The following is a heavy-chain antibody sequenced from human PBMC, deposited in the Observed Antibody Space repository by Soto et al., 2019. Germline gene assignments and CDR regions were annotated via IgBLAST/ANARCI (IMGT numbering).Heavy chain of an antibody. Sequence: QVQLVQSGAEVKKPGASVKVACKASGYSFTSYGLSWVRQATGQGLEWMGWISAYNGNTNYAQKLQGRVTMTTDTSTITAYKELRSLRSDDAAVYYCAREGDSSLSDHWGQGTLVTVSS. D-gene: IGHD6-6*01. CDR3: AREGDSSLSDH. CDR1: GYSFTSYG. J-gene: IGHJ5*02. V-gene: IGHV1-18*01. CDR2: ISAYNGNT.